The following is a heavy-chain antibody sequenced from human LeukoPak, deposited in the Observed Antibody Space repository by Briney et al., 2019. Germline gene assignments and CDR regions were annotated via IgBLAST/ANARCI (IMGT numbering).Heavy chain of an antibody. J-gene: IGHJ4*02. V-gene: IGHV4-59*01. Sequence: SETLSLTCAVYGGSISSYYWSWIRQPPGKGLEWIGYIYYSGSTNYNPSLKSRVTISVDTSKSQFSLRLSSVTAADTAVYYCAREDSYGLIDYWGQGTLVTVSS. CDR2: IYYSGST. D-gene: IGHD5-18*01. CDR3: AREDSYGLIDY. CDR1: GGSISSYY.